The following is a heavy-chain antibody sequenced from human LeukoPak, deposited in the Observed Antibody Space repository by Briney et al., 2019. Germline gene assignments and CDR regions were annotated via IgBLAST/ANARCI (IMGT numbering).Heavy chain of an antibody. J-gene: IGHJ4*02. CDR1: GCSISSYY. D-gene: IGHD6-19*01. CDR3: ARVGVYSSGSVDY. V-gene: IGHV4-59*01. CDR2: IYNSVST. Sequence: PSETLSLTCTVSGCSISSYYWSWIRQPPGKGLEWIGYIYNSVSTNYNPSLKSRVTISVDMSKNQFSLKLSSVTAADTAVYYCARVGVYSSGSVDYWGQGALVTVSS.